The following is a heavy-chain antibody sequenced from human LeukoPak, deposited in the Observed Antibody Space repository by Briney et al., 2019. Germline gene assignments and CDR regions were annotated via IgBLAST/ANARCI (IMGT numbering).Heavy chain of an antibody. CDR2: MNPNSGNT. Sequence: GASVKVSCKASGYTFTSYDINWVRQATGQGLEWMGWMNPNSGNTGYAQKFQGRVTITRNTSISTAYMELSSLRAEDTAIYFCARVPPPFTMYYMDVWGKGTPVIVSS. V-gene: IGHV1-8*03. CDR3: ARVPPPFTMYYMDV. D-gene: IGHD5-24*01. CDR1: GYTFTSYD. J-gene: IGHJ6*03.